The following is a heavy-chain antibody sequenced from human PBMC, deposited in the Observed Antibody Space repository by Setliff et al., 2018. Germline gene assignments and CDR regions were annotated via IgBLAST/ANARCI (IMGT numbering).Heavy chain of an antibody. D-gene: IGHD2-15*01. CDR3: ARDRVVVLAGRRGFYFDY. CDR1: GGSISSHY. J-gene: IGHJ4*02. V-gene: IGHV4-4*07. CDR2: LYTSGDT. Sequence: PSETLSLTCTVSGGSISSHYWTWIRQPAGKGLEWIGRLYTSGDTNYNPSLKSRVSMSLDTSKNQFSLKLSSVTAADTAVYYCARDRVVVLAGRRGFYFDYWGQGTLVTGSS.